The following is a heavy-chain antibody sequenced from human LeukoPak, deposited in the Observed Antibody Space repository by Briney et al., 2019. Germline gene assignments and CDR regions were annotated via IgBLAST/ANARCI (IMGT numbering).Heavy chain of an antibody. J-gene: IGHJ4*02. CDR3: ARDTVLYYYDSGGYYRFDY. Sequence: ASVKVSCTASGYTFTSYGISWVRQAPGQGLEWMGWISAYNGNTNYAQKLQGRVTMTTDTSTSTAYMELRSLRSDDTAVYYCARDTVLYYYDSGGYYRFDYWGQGTLVTVSS. V-gene: IGHV1-18*01. D-gene: IGHD3-22*01. CDR1: GYTFTSYG. CDR2: ISAYNGNT.